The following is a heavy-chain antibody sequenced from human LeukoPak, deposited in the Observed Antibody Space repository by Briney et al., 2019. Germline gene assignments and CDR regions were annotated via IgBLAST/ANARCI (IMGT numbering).Heavy chain of an antibody. Sequence: PSETLSLTCTVSGYSISSGYYWGWNRQPPGKGLEWIGSIYHSGSTYYNPSLKSRVTISVDTSKNQFSLKLSSVTAADTAVYYCARGVTLTGDFDYWGQGTLVTVSS. CDR2: IYHSGST. V-gene: IGHV4-38-2*02. D-gene: IGHD7-27*01. J-gene: IGHJ4*02. CDR3: ARGVTLTGDFDY. CDR1: GYSISSGYY.